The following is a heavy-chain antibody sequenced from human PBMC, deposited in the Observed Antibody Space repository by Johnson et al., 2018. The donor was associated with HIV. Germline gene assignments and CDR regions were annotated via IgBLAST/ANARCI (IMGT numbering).Heavy chain of an antibody. V-gene: IGHV3-48*03. D-gene: IGHD4-17*01. J-gene: IGHJ3*02. CDR2: ISSSGSTI. Sequence: VQLVESGGGLVQPGRSLRLSCAASGFTFSSYDMHWVRQAPGKGLEWVSYISSSGSTIYYADSVKGRFTISRYNAKNSLYLQMNNLRAEDTAFYYCARDKYGVPSGTFDIWGQGTMVTVSS. CDR3: ARDKYGVPSGTFDI. CDR1: GFTFSSYD.